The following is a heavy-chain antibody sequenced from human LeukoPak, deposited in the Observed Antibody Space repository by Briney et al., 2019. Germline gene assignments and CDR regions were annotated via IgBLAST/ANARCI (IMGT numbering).Heavy chain of an antibody. Sequence: GGSLRLSCAASGFTFSSYAMHWVRQAPGKGLEWVAFIRYDGSNKYYADSVKGRFTISRDNSKNTLYLQMNSLRAEDTAVYYCAKGLALVLISSSYMDVWGKGTTVTVSS. CDR1: GFTFSSYA. CDR2: IRYDGSNK. D-gene: IGHD2-8*01. CDR3: AKGLALVLISSSYMDV. V-gene: IGHV3-30*02. J-gene: IGHJ6*03.